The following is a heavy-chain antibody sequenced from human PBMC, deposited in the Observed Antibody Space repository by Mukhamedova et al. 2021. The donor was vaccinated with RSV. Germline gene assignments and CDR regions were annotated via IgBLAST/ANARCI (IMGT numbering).Heavy chain of an antibody. CDR1: GFTFSSYA. Sequence: GFTFSSYAMHWVRQAXGKGLEWLAVISYDGSNKYYADSVKGRFTISRDNSKNTLYLQMNSLRAEDTAVYYCAREVTMVRGVISAF. J-gene: IGHJ3*01. CDR2: ISYDGSNK. V-gene: IGHV3-30*04. CDR3: AREVTMVRGVISAF. D-gene: IGHD3-10*01.